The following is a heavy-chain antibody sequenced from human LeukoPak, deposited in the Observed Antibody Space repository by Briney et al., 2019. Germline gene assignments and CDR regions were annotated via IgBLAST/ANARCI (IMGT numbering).Heavy chain of an antibody. J-gene: IGHJ3*02. D-gene: IGHD3-22*01. CDR2: ISAYNGNT. CDR1: GYAFTSYG. Sequence: ASVKVSCKASGYAFTSYGISWVRQAPGQGLEWMGWISAYNGNTNYAQKLQGRVTMTTDTSTSTAYMELRSLRSDDTAVYYCARVQSQYYYDSSGYLAFDIWGQGTMVTVSS. V-gene: IGHV1-18*01. CDR3: ARVQSQYYYDSSGYLAFDI.